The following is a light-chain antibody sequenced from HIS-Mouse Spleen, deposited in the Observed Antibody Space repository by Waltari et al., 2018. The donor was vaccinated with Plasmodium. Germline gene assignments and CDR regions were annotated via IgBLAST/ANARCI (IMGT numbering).Light chain of an antibody. CDR3: QQYYSYTLT. V-gene: IGKV1-8*01. Sequence: SPSSFSASTGDRVTITCRASQGISSYLAWYQQKPGKAPKLLIYAASTLQSGVPSRFSGSGSGTDVTLTISCLQSEDFATYYCQQYYSYTLTFGGGTKVEIK. CDR2: AAS. J-gene: IGKJ4*01. CDR1: QGISSY.